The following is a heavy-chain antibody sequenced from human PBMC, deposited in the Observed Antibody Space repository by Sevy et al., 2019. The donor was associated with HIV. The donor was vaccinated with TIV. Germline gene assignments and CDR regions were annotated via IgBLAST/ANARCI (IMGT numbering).Heavy chain of an antibody. CDR3: GGEEFYSSSPAGMDV. V-gene: IGHV3-7*03. J-gene: IGHJ6*02. Sequence: GGSLRLSCAASEFTFSYYWMTWVRQAPGKGLEWVANIKQDGSEKYYVDSVKGRFTISRDNAKNSLYLQMNSLRAEDTAMYYGGGEEFYSSSPAGMDVWGQGTTVTVSS. D-gene: IGHD3-22*01. CDR2: IKQDGSEK. CDR1: EFTFSYYW.